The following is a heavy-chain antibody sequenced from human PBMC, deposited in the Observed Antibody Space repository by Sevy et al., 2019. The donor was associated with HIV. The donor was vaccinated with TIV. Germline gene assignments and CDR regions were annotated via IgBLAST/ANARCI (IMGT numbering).Heavy chain of an antibody. CDR3: ARDSRNGLDP. CDR1: GFTFSSFA. V-gene: IGHV3-23*01. J-gene: IGHJ5*02. Sequence: GGSLRLSCTASGFTFSSFAMTWVRQAPGKGLEWVSGISGSGDNTYYADSVKGRFTISRDNSKKTMYLEMDSLRAEDTAVYYCARDSRNGLDPWGQGALVTVSS. D-gene: IGHD2-8*01. CDR2: ISGSGDNT.